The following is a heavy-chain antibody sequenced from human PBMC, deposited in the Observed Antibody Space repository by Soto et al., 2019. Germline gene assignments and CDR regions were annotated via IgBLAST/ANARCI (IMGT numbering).Heavy chain of an antibody. J-gene: IGHJ3*02. CDR3: ARRRITMIVVVFDAFDI. CDR2: IYHSGNT. Sequence: QVQLQESGPGLVKPSGTLSLTCAVSGGSISRNYWWSWVRQPPGKGLERIGEIYHSGNTSYNPSLRSRVSLSVDKSTEQFSLTLSSVTAADTAVYYCARRRITMIVVVFDAFDIWGQGTKVTVAS. D-gene: IGHD3-22*01. CDR1: GGSISRNYW. V-gene: IGHV4-4*02.